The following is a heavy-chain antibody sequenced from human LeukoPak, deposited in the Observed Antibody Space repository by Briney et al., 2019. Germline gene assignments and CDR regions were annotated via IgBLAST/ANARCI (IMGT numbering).Heavy chain of an antibody. CDR2: MNPNSGNT. D-gene: IGHD6-19*01. CDR1: GYTFTSYD. J-gene: IGHJ4*02. Sequence: ASVKVSCKASGYTFTSYDINWVRQATGQGLEWMGWMNPNSGNTGYAEKFQGRVTITRNTSISTAYMELSSLRSDDTAVYYGARSPPEWLVPNDYWGQGTLVTVSS. CDR3: ARSPPEWLVPNDY. V-gene: IGHV1-8*03.